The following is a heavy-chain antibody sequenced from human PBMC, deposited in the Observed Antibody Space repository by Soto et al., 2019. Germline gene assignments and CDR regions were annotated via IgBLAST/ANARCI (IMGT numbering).Heavy chain of an antibody. Sequence: SETLSLTCAVYGGSFSGYYWSWIRQPPGKGLEWIGEINHSGGTNYNPSLKSRVTISVDTSKNQFSLKLSSVTAADTAVYYCARGLGAARPFDYWGQGTLVTSPQ. V-gene: IGHV4-34*01. CDR2: INHSGGT. CDR3: ARGLGAARPFDY. CDR1: GGSFSGYY. D-gene: IGHD6-6*01. J-gene: IGHJ4*02.